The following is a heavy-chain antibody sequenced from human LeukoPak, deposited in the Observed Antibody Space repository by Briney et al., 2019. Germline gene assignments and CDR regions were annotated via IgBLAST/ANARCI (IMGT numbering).Heavy chain of an antibody. CDR2: IIPIFGTA. CDR1: GGTFSSYA. Sequence: SVKVSRKASGGTFSSYAISWVRQAPGQGLEWMGGIIPIFGTANYAQKFQGRVTITADKSTSTAYMELSSLRSEDTAVHYCARDNSVRDEAWWFNPWGQGTLVTVSS. V-gene: IGHV1-69*06. CDR3: ARDNSVRDEAWWFNP. D-gene: IGHD5-24*01. J-gene: IGHJ5*02.